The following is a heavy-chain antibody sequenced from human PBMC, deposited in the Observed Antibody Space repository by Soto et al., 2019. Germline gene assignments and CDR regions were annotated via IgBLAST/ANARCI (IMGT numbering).Heavy chain of an antibody. D-gene: IGHD3-3*01. J-gene: IGHJ4*02. Sequence: SETLSLTCTVSGGSVSSGIYYWSWIRQPPGKGLEWIGYIYYSGSTNYNPSLKSRVTISVDTSKNQFSLKLSSVTAADTAVYYCARAIDYDFWSGYSTISGAQYFDYWGQGILVTVSS. CDR3: ARAIDYDFWSGYSTISGAQYFDY. CDR1: GGSVSSGIYY. V-gene: IGHV4-61*01. CDR2: IYYSGST.